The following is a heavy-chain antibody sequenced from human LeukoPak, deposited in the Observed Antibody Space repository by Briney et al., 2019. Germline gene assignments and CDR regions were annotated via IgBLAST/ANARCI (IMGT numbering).Heavy chain of an antibody. Sequence: SETLSLTCTVSGGSISSSRYYWAWIRQPPGKGLEWIGSIYYSGSTYYNPSLKSRVTISVDTSKNQFSLKLSSVTAADTAVYYCARPVTTAVDWFDPWGQGTLVTVSS. CDR1: GGSISSSRYY. J-gene: IGHJ5*02. D-gene: IGHD4-17*01. CDR3: ARPVTTAVDWFDP. CDR2: IYYSGST. V-gene: IGHV4-39*01.